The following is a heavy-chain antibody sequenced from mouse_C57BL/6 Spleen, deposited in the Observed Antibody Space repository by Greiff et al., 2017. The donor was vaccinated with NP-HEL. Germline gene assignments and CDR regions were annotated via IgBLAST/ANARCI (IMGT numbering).Heavy chain of an antibody. J-gene: IGHJ2*01. CDR3: TSGPLVAFDY. CDR1: GFTFSDAW. V-gene: IGHV6-6*01. Sequence: EVQVVESGGGLVQPGGSMKLSCAASGFTFSDAWMDWVRQSPEKGLEWVAEIRNKANNHATYYAESVKGRFTISRDDSKSSVYLQMNSLRAEDTGIYYCTSGPLVAFDYWGQGTTLTVSS. CDR2: IRNKANNHAT. D-gene: IGHD1-1*01.